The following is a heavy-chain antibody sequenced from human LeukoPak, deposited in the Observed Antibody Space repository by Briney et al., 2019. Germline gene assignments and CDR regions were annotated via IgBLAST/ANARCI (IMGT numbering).Heavy chain of an antibody. D-gene: IGHD3-10*01. CDR3: ARDYYGSGSYPYD. J-gene: IGHJ4*02. CDR2: ISYDGSNK. CDR1: GFTFSSYA. V-gene: IGHV3-30*01. Sequence: GRSLRLSCAASGFTFSSYAMHWVRQAPGKGLEWVAVISYDGSNKYYADSVKGRFTISRDNSKNTLYLQMNSLRAEDTAVYYCARDYYGSGSYPYDWGQGTLVTVSS.